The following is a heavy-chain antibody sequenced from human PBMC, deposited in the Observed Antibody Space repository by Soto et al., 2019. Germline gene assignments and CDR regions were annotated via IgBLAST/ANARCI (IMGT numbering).Heavy chain of an antibody. CDR3: ARVPAASDRTAFYYVSKFFYFDY. CDR1: GFTFSNST. CDR2: ITSSGSFI. J-gene: IGHJ4*02. D-gene: IGHD3-22*01. Sequence: EGSLRLSCAASGFTFSNSTMNWVRQAPGKGLEWVACITSSGSFIYYADSMKGRFTISRDDAKKSLYLQMNSLRAEDTAVYYCARVPAASDRTAFYYVSKFFYFDYWGRGTQATVSS. V-gene: IGHV3-21*01.